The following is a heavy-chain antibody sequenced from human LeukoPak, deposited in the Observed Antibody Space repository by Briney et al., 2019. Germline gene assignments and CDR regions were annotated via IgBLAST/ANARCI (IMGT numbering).Heavy chain of an antibody. CDR2: IYYSWST. V-gene: IGHV4-59*01. Sequence: PETLSLSCTVSGGSLSRYYRGWIRQPPGQGLEWIGYIYYSWSTKYNPPLKSLVTISVDTSKNQYSLKLSSVTAADTAVYYCERAGEGSGDYPNAFDYWGQGTLVTVAS. D-gene: IGHD3-22*01. CDR3: ERAGEGSGDYPNAFDY. CDR1: GGSLSRYY. J-gene: IGHJ4*02.